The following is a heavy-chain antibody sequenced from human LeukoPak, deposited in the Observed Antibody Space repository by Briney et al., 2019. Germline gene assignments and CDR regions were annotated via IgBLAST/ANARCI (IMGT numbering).Heavy chain of an antibody. D-gene: IGHD2-15*01. V-gene: IGHV4-59*01. J-gene: IGHJ6*03. CDR1: GGSITSYY. Sequence: PSETLSLTCTVSGGSITSYYWSWIRQSPGKGLEWIGNIYYSGSTNYNPSLKSRVTISADTSKNQFSLKLTSVTAADTAVYYCARGYCSGGSCYSYYYYNYMDVWGKGTTVTVSS. CDR2: IYYSGST. CDR3: ARGYCSGGSCYSYYYYNYMDV.